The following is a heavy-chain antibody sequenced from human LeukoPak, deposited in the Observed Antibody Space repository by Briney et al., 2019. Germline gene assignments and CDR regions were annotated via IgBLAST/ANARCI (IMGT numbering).Heavy chain of an antibody. CDR3: ARSDYYGSGPYGMDV. J-gene: IGHJ6*02. CDR2: IYYSGDT. V-gene: IGHV4-39*07. D-gene: IGHD3-10*01. CDR1: GGSISSSNYY. Sequence: SETLSLTCTVSGGSISSSNYYWGWIRQPPGKGLEWIGSIYYSGDTYYNSSLKSRVTISLDTSKNQFSLKLSSVTAADTAVYYCARSDYYGSGPYGMDVWGQGTTVTVSS.